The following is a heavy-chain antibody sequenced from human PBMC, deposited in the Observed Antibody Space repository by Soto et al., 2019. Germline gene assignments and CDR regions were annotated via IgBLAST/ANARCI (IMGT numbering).Heavy chain of an antibody. CDR1: GGTFSSYA. J-gene: IGHJ4*02. D-gene: IGHD3-3*01. CDR3: ARDKRFLEWLLLDY. Sequence: QVQLVQSGSEVKKPGSSVKVSCKAYGGTFSSYAISWVRQAPGQGLEWMGGIIPIFGTAHYAQKFQGRVTITADESTSTAYMELSSLRSEDTAVYYCARDKRFLEWLLLDYWGQGTLFTVSS. V-gene: IGHV1-69*01. CDR2: IIPIFGTA.